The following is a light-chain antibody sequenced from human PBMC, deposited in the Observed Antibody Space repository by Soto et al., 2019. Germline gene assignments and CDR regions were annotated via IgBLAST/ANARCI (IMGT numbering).Light chain of an antibody. J-gene: IGLJ1*01. CDR1: SSDVGGYNY. Sequence: ALTQPASVSGSPGQSITISCTGTSSDVGGYNYVSWYQQHPGKAPKLVIYEVSDRPSGVSNRFSGSKSGNTASLTISGLQAGDAADYYCSSYTIRSTYVFGTGTKVTVL. CDR3: SSYTIRSTYV. CDR2: EVS. V-gene: IGLV2-14*01.